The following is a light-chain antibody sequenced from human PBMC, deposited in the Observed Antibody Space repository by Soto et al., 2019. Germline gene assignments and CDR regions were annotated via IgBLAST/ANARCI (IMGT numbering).Light chain of an antibody. CDR3: KQYNNWPPWT. CDR1: QSVSSN. J-gene: IGKJ1*01. CDR2: GAS. Sequence: EVVMTQSPATLSVSPGERATLSCRASQSVSSNLAWYQQKPGQAPRLLIYGASTRATGIPARFSGSGSGTEFNLTISSLQSEDFAVYYCKQYNNWPPWTFGQGTKVEIK. V-gene: IGKV3-15*01.